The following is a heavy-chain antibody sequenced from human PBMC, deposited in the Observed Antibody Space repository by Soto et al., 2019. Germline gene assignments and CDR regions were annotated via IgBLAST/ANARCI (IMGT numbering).Heavy chain of an antibody. CDR1: GFTVSSNY. V-gene: IGHV3-53*01. J-gene: IGHJ6*02. CDR3: ARDPAAAAETSGMVV. Sequence: GSLRPSCAASGFTVSSNYMRWVRQAPGKGLEWVSVIYSGGSTYYADSVKGRFTISRDNSKNTLYLQMNSLRAEDTAVYYCARDPAAAAETSGMVVWGQGTTVTVS. CDR2: IYSGGST. D-gene: IGHD6-13*01.